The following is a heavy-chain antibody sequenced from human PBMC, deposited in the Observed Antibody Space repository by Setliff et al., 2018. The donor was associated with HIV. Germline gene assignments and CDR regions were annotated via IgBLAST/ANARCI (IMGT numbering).Heavy chain of an antibody. Sequence: SVKVSCKTSGGTFSSYAVSWVRQAPGQGLEWMGGIIPAFGTANYAQKFQGRVTTTTDESTSTAYMELSGLRSEDTAVYFCARDGLLVAGIRFDYWGQGTLVTVSS. CDR1: GGTFSSYA. J-gene: IGHJ4*01. CDR3: ARDGLLVAGIRFDY. V-gene: IGHV1-69*05. D-gene: IGHD6-19*01. CDR2: IIPAFGTA.